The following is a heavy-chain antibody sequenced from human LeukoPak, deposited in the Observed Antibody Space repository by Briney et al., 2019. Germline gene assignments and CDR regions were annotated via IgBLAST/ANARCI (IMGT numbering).Heavy chain of an antibody. V-gene: IGHV4-59*08. CDR1: GGSIGTYY. Sequence: SETLSLTCSVSGGSIGTYYWTWIRQPPGKGLEWIGYICYTGSTNYSPSLKSRASMSVDTSKNQVSLKMTSVTAADTAVYYCARPSIPSAAASALDTWGQGTMVTVSS. J-gene: IGHJ3*02. CDR3: ARPSIPSAAASALDT. CDR2: ICYTGST. D-gene: IGHD2-2*01.